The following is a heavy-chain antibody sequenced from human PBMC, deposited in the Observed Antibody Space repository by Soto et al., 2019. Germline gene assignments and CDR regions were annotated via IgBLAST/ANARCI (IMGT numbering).Heavy chain of an antibody. V-gene: IGHV4-39*01. D-gene: IGHD1-1*01. CDR2: IYYTGMT. J-gene: IGHJ4*02. CDR1: GTSISTTDYY. CDR3: ARTLPNRQLFDS. Sequence: SETLSLTCTVSGTSISTTDYYWGWIRQPPGKGLEWITSIYYTGMTYYNPSLKSRVTISVDTSKNQFSLKLSSVTAADRAVYYCARTLPNRQLFDSWSQGTLVT.